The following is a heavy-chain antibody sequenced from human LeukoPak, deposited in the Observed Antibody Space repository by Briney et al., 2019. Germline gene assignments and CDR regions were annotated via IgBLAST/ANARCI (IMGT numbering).Heavy chain of an antibody. CDR3: ARHSGLRSPFDP. V-gene: IGHV4-39*01. D-gene: IGHD3-3*01. Sequence: SETLSLTCTVSGGSISSSSYYWGWIRQPPGKGLEWIGSIYYSGSTYYNPSLESRVTISVDTSKNQLSLKLTSATAADTSVYYCARHSGLRSPFDPWGQGTLVTVSS. CDR1: GGSISSSSYY. J-gene: IGHJ5*02. CDR2: IYYSGST.